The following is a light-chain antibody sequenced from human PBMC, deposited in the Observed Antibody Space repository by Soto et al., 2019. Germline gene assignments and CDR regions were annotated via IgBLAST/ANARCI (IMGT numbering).Light chain of an antibody. CDR3: SSYTSSSTGV. CDR1: SSDIGGYNY. V-gene: IGLV2-14*03. Sequence: QSALTQPASVSGSPGQSITISCTGTSSDIGGYNYVSWFQQHPGKAPKLMIYGVSNRPSGVSNRFSGSKSGNTASLTISGLQTEDEADYYCSSYTSSSTGVFGGGTKLTVL. CDR2: GVS. J-gene: IGLJ3*02.